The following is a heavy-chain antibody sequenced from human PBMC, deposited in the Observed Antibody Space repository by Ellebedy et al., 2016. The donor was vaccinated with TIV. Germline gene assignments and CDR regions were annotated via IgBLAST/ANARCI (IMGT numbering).Heavy chain of an antibody. CDR1: GFTFSSYA. V-gene: IGHV3-23*01. D-gene: IGHD5-12*01. J-gene: IGHJ3*02. CDR2: ISGSGGST. Sequence: PGGSLRLSCAASGFTFSSYAMTWVRQAPGKGLEWVSTISGSGGSTYYADSVKGRFTISRDNSKKMLYLQMNSLRDEDTAVYYCARFLVAVDAFDIWGQGTMVTVSS. CDR3: ARFLVAVDAFDI.